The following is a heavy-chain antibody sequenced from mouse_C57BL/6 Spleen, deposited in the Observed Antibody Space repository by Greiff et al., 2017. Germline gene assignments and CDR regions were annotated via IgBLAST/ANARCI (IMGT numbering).Heavy chain of an antibody. J-gene: IGHJ2*01. D-gene: IGHD4-1*02. CDR1: GYTFTEYT. CDR2: FYPGSGSI. V-gene: IGHV1-62-2*01. Sequence: VQLQESGAELVKPGASVKLSCKASGYTFTEYTIHWVKQRSGQGLEWIGWFYPGSGSIKYNEKFKDTATLTADNSSTMVYMELSRLTSEDSAVYFCARHEGSATGVDYWGQGTTLTVSS. CDR3: ARHEGSATGVDY.